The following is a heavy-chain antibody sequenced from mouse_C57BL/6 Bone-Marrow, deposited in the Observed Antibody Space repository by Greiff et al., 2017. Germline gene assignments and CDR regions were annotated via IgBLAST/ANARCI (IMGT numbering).Heavy chain of an antibody. CDR1: GFTFSSYA. J-gene: IGHJ1*03. D-gene: IGHD1-1*01. V-gene: IGHV5-4*01. CDR3: ARGVYYGSSYGWYFDV. CDR2: ISDGGSYT. Sequence: EVQGVESGGGLVKPGGSLKLSCAASGFTFSSYAMSWVRQTPEKRLEWVATISDGGSYTYYPDNVKGRFTISRDNAKNNLYLQMSHLKSEDTAMYYCARGVYYGSSYGWYFDVWGTGTTVTVSS.